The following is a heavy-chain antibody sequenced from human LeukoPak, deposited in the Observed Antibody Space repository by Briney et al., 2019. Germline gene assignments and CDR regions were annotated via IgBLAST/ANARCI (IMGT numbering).Heavy chain of an antibody. Sequence: SGPALVKPTQTLTLTCTFSGFSLSTSGMRVSWIRQPPGKALEWLARIDWDDDKFYSTSLKTRLTISKDTSKNQVVLTMTNMDPVDTATYYCARDYTAMAKGYHYYYMDVWGKGTTVTVSS. D-gene: IGHD5-18*01. V-gene: IGHV2-70*04. CDR2: IDWDDDK. J-gene: IGHJ6*03. CDR1: GFSLSTSGMR. CDR3: ARDYTAMAKGYHYYYMDV.